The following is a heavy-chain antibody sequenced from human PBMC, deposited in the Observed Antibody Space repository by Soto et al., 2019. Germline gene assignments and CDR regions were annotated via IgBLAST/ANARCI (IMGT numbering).Heavy chain of an antibody. CDR1: GFTFSSYA. CDR2: ISGSGGST. D-gene: IGHD3-10*01. J-gene: IGHJ6*02. CDR3: AKAGNPITMVRGGHYYYYGMDV. Sequence: PGGSLRLSCAASGFTFSSYAMSWFRQAPGKGLEWVSAISGSGGSTYYADSVKGRFTISRDNSKNTLYLQMNSLRAEDTAVYYCAKAGNPITMVRGGHYYYYGMDVWGQGTTVTVSS. V-gene: IGHV3-23*01.